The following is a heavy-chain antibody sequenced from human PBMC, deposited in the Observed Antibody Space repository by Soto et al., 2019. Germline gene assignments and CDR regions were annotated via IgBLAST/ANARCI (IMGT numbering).Heavy chain of an antibody. CDR2: TYYRSKWYN. CDR3: AREPPGGYSYGYHYYMDV. D-gene: IGHD5-18*01. J-gene: IGHJ6*03. V-gene: IGHV6-1*01. Sequence: SQTLSLTCAISGDSVSSNSAAWNWIRQSPSRGLEWLGRTYYRSKWYNDYAVSVKSRITINPDTSKNQFSLQLNSVTPEDTAVYYCAREPPGGYSYGYHYYMDVWGQGTTVTVSS. CDR1: GDSVSSNSAA.